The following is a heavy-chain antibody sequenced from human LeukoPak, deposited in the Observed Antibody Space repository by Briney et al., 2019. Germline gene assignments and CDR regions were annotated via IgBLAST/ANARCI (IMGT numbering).Heavy chain of an antibody. CDR2: IYYSGST. CDR1: GGSISRSSYY. Sequence: SETLSLTCTVSGGSISRSSYYWGWIRQPPGKGLEWIGSIYYSGSTYVNPSLKSRVTISVHTPKNQFSLKLSSVTAADTAVYYCARQITSPGTWGWDVIDYWGQGTLVTDSS. CDR3: ARQITSPGTWGWDVIDY. J-gene: IGHJ4*02. D-gene: IGHD6-13*01. V-gene: IGHV4-39*01.